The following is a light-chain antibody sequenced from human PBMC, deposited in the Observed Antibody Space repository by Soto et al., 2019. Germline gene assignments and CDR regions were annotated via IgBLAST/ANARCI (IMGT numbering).Light chain of an antibody. CDR3: QQYNNCPLT. V-gene: IGKV3-15*01. Sequence: ETVMTQSPATLSVSPGERATLSCRASQSVSSSLAWYQQKPGQAPRLLISGASTRATGIPARFSGSGSGTEFTLTISSLQSEDFVVYYCQQYNNCPLTFGGGTKVEIK. CDR2: GAS. J-gene: IGKJ4*01. CDR1: QSVSSS.